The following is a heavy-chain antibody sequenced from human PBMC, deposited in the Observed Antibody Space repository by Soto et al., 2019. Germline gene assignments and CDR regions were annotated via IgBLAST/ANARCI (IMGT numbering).Heavy chain of an antibody. D-gene: IGHD1-26*01. V-gene: IGHV3-23*01. CDR2: IGGSGGST. CDR1: GFTFSSYA. CDR3: AKAQGTTNSYYSGMDI. Sequence: AGGSLRLSCAASGFTFSSYAMSWVRQAPGKGLECVSSIGGSGGSTYTADSVKGRFTISRDNSKNTLYLQMSSLRAEDTAVYYCAKAQGTTNSYYSGMDIWGQGTTVTVSS. J-gene: IGHJ6*02.